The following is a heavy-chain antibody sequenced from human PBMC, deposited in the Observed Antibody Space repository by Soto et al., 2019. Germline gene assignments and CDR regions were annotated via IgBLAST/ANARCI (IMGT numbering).Heavy chain of an antibody. Sequence: GGSLRLSCAASGFTFSSYAMHWVRQAPGKGLEWVAVISYDGSNKYYADSVKGRFTISRDNSKNTLYLQMNSLRAEDTAVYYCARDFQLSGPGLWFGELFDWGQGTLVTVSS. CDR1: GFTFSSYA. D-gene: IGHD3-10*01. J-gene: IGHJ4*02. V-gene: IGHV3-30-3*01. CDR2: ISYDGSNK. CDR3: ARDFQLSGPGLWFGELFD.